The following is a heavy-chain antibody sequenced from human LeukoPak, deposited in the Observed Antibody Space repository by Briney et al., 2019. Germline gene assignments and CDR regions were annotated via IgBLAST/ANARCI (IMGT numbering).Heavy chain of an antibody. V-gene: IGHV1-69*13. Sequence: ASVKVSCKASGGTFSSYAISGVRQAPGQGLEWMGGIIPIFGTANYAQKFQGRVTITADESTSTAYMELSSLRSEDTAVYYCARVRKGDTAMVRGWFDPWGQGTLVTVSS. D-gene: IGHD5-18*01. CDR2: IIPIFGTA. J-gene: IGHJ5*02. CDR1: GGTFSSYA. CDR3: ARVRKGDTAMVRGWFDP.